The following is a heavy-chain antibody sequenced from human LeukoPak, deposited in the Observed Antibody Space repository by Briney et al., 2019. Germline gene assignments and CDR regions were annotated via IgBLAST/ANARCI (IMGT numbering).Heavy chain of an antibody. CDR2: IRYDGSNH. CDR3: AKELMGTIFGVVIILGYFDY. CDR1: GFTFSNYG. V-gene: IGHV3-30*02. J-gene: IGHJ4*02. D-gene: IGHD3-3*01. Sequence: GGSLRLSCVVSGFTFSNYGMHWARQAPGKGLEWVAFIRYDGSNHSYANSVKGRFTVSRDSSKNTLYLQMNSLRAEDTAVYYCAKELMGTIFGVVIILGYFDYWGQGTLVTVSS.